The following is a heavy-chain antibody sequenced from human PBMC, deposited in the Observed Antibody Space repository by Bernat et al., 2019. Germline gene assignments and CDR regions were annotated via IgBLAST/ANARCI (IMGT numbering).Heavy chain of an antibody. V-gene: IGHV3-74*01. D-gene: IGHD4-17*01. Sequence: EVQLVESGGTLVQPGGSLRLSCAASGLTFSSHWMHWVRQAPGEGLVWVSRINSDGSNTNYADSVKGRFTISRDNAKNTLYLQMNTLRAEDTAVYYCTGGDSTRYGLFDPWGQGTLVTVSS. CDR2: INSDGSNT. J-gene: IGHJ5*02. CDR3: TGGDSTRYGLFDP. CDR1: GLTFSSHW.